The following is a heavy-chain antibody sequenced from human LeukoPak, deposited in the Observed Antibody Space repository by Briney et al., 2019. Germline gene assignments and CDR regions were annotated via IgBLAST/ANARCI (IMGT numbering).Heavy chain of an antibody. J-gene: IGHJ4*02. CDR2: INNDGSST. CDR3: ARGNSGSRSIPFDY. D-gene: IGHD1-26*01. CDR1: GLTFSNYW. V-gene: IGHV3-74*01. Sequence: GGSLRLSCAASGLTFSNYWIHWVRQAPGEGLVWVSRINNDGSSTSYADSVKGRFTISRDNAKNTLYQQMNSLRAEDTAVYYCARGNSGSRSIPFDYWGQGSLVTVSS.